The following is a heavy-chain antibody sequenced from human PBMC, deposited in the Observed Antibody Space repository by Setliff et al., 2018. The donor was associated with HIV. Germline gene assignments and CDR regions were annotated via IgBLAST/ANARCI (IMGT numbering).Heavy chain of an antibody. D-gene: IGHD6-13*01. V-gene: IGHV1-18*01. J-gene: IGHJ4*02. Sequence: ASVKVSCKISGYTLTELSIHWVRQAPGKGLEWMGWISAYNGNTNYAQKFQGRVTMTTDTSTRTAYMELRSLRSDDTAVYYCARDPSSWFYFDYWGQGTLVTVSS. CDR2: ISAYNGNT. CDR1: GYTLTELS. CDR3: ARDPSSWFYFDY.